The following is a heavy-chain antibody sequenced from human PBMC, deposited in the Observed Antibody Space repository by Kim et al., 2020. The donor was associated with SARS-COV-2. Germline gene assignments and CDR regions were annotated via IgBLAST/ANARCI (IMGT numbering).Heavy chain of an antibody. CDR3: ARGRYETSGYYSQ. Sequence: GGSLRLSCAASGFTFSDYWMHWVRQAPGKGLIWVSRINGDGSSTSGADSVKGRFTISRDNAKNTLYLQMSSLRAEDTAVYYCARGRYETSGYYSQWGQGTLVTVPS. V-gene: IGHV3-74*01. D-gene: IGHD3-22*01. J-gene: IGHJ4*02. CDR2: INGDGSST. CDR1: GFTFSDYW.